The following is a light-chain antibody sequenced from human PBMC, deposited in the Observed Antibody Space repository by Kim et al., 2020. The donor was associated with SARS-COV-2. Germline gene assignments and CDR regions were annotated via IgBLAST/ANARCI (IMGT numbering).Light chain of an antibody. CDR3: NSRDTSGNHHVV. Sequence: GHTVRITCQGDSFRNYYASWYQQKPGPAPVLVIYGKNNRPSGVPNRFSGSSSGNTASLTITGAQAEDEADYYCNSRDTSGNHHVVFGGGTKLTVL. V-gene: IGLV3-19*01. CDR1: SFRNYY. J-gene: IGLJ2*01. CDR2: GKN.